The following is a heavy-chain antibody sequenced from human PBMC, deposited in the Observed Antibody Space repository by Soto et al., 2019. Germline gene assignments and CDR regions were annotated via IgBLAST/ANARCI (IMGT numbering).Heavy chain of an antibody. CDR1: RYTYSSYA. Sequence: PVEVTCKDSRYTYSSYAIHLLRQAPGQRPEWMGWINTGNGDTKYSENFQGRATITKDTSASTAYMELSSLGSDDTAVYFCARAGDDCITARCDMIVYWGQGTQVPGFS. CDR2: INTGNGDT. D-gene: IGHD2-21*02. V-gene: IGHV1-3*04. CDR3: ARAGDDCITARCDMIVY. J-gene: IGHJ4*02.